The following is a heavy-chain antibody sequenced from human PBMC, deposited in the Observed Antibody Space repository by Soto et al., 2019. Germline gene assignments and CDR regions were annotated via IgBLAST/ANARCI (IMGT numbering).Heavy chain of an antibody. D-gene: IGHD4-4*01. CDR2: IYSGGST. V-gene: IGHV3-53*02. Sequence: EVQLVETGGGLIQPGGSLRLSCAASGFTVSSNYMSWVRQAPGKGLEWVSVIYSGGSTYYADSVKGRFTISRDNSKNTLYLQMNSMRAEDTAVYYCAGYDYSNYWFDPWGQGTPVTVSS. CDR3: AGYDYSNYWFDP. CDR1: GFTVSSNY. J-gene: IGHJ5*02.